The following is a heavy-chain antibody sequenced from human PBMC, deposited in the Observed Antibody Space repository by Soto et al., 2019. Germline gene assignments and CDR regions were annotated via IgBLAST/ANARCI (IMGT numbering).Heavy chain of an antibody. CDR1: GFTFTSYA. J-gene: IGHJ6*02. CDR2: ISVSAGRT. D-gene: IGHD2-2*01. CDR3: AKVTSARVFYFGLEV. V-gene: IGHV3-23*01. Sequence: GGSLRLSCAASGFTFTSYAMSWVRQAPGKGLEWVSIISVSAGRTYYADSVKGRFSISRDNSKNTLYLHMNSLRAEDMAIYYCAKVTSARVFYFGLEVWGQGTTVTVSS.